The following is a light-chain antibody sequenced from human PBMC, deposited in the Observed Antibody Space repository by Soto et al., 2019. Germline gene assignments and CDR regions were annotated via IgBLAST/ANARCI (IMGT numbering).Light chain of an antibody. CDR3: QQYSTYPWT. J-gene: IGKJ1*01. CDR2: DAS. Sequence: DIQRTHSPSTLSASVLYRVTITCRASQSISSWLAWYHQKPGKAPKVLIFDASSLESGVPSRFSGSGSATEFTLTISSLQPDDFATYYCQQYSTYPWTFGQGTKVDNK. CDR1: QSISSW. V-gene: IGKV1-5*01.